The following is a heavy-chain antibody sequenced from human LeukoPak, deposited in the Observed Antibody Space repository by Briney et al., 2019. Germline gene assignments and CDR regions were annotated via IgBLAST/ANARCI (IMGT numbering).Heavy chain of an antibody. CDR2: IYYSGST. D-gene: IGHD2-2*01. J-gene: IGHJ2*01. CDR1: GGSISSYY. V-gene: IGHV4-59*08. CDR3: ARLVDCSSTSCYDWYFDL. Sequence: SETLSLTCTVSGGSISSYYWSWIRQPPGMGLEWIGYIYYSGSTNYNPSLKSRVTISVDTSKNQFSLKLSSVTAADTAVYYCARLVDCSSTSCYDWYFDLWGRGTLVTVSS.